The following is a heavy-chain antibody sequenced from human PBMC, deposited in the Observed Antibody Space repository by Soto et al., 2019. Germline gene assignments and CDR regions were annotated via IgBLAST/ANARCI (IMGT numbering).Heavy chain of an antibody. CDR3: AMKRQGYYAFES. J-gene: IGHJ4*02. D-gene: IGHD3-22*01. Sequence: EVQLLESGGALVQPGGSLGLSCAASGFTFRSYGMNWVRQAPGKGLEWVSSISGNGATTHYVDSVKGRFTISRDKSKNKLYQQMNSLRVEDTAVYYCAMKRQGYYAFESWGQGTLVTVSS. CDR2: ISGNGATT. V-gene: IGHV3-23*01. CDR1: GFTFRSYG.